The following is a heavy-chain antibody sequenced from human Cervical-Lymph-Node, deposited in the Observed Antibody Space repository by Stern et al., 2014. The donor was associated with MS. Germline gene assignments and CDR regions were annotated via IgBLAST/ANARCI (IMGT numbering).Heavy chain of an antibody. CDR3: GRDTCRGGGCYFRY. D-gene: IGHD2-15*01. CDR1: GFIFSNYA. CDR2: VSNEGSKQ. Sequence: DQLVESGGGVVQPGRSLRLSCAASGFIFSNYAMHWVRQAPGKGLDWVAFVSNEGSKQFYADSVKGCFTISRDNANNTLYLQMNSLRPEDTAVYYCGRDTCRGGGCYFRYWGQGILITVSS. V-gene: IGHV3-30-3*01. J-gene: IGHJ4*02.